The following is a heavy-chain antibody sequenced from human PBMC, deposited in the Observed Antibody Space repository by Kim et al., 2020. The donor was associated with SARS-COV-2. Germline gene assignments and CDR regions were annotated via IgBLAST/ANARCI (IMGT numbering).Heavy chain of an antibody. CDR2: IYSGGST. CDR3: ARDLVGSSWTFDY. J-gene: IGHJ4*02. Sequence: GGSLRLSCAASGFTVSSNYMSWVRQAPGKGLEWVSVIYSGGSTYYADSVKGRFTISRHNSKNTLYLQMNSLRAEDTAVYYCARDLVGSSWTFDYWGQGTLVTVSS. D-gene: IGHD6-13*01. V-gene: IGHV3-53*04. CDR1: GFTVSSNY.